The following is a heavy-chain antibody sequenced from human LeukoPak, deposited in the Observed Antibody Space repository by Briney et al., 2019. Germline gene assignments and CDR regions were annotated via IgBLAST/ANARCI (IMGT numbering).Heavy chain of an antibody. CDR2: IAGSGGAT. CDR1: GITLINYG. V-gene: IGHV3-23*01. CDR3: AKRGVVIPVILVGFHKEAYYFDS. J-gene: IGHJ4*02. D-gene: IGHD3-22*01. Sequence: PGGALRLSCAVSGITLINYGMSWVRQAPGKGLEWVAGIAGSGGATNYADSVKGGFNTSRDNSKNTQYLHMNSLRAQNTAVYFCAKRGVVIPVILVGFHKEAYYFDSWGQGALVTVSS.